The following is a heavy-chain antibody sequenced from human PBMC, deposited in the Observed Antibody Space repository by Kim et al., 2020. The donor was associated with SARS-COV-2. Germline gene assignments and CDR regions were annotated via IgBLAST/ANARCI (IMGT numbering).Heavy chain of an antibody. Sequence: ASVKVSCKASGYTFTTYAMCWLRQAPRQGLEFMGWINTNTGNPTYVQAFTGRFAFSVDTSVSTAYLEISSLKVEDTAFYYCARDVYVSGSYPLKHWGQGTLVTVSS. CDR3: ARDVYVSGSYPLKH. CDR1: GYTFTTYA. V-gene: IGHV7-4-1*02. J-gene: IGHJ4*02. CDR2: INTNTGNP. D-gene: IGHD3-10*01.